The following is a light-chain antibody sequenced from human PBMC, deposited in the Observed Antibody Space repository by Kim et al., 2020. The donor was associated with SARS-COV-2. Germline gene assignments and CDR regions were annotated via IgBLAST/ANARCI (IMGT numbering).Light chain of an antibody. Sequence: SSELTQDPAVSVALGQTVRITCQGHSLRSYYASWYQQKPGQAPVIVIYGKNNRPSGIPYRCSGSSSGNTASLTITGAQAEDEADYYCNSRDSSGNHLVFGGGTQLTVL. J-gene: IGLJ2*01. CDR1: SLRSYY. CDR3: NSRDSSGNHLV. CDR2: GKN. V-gene: IGLV3-19*01.